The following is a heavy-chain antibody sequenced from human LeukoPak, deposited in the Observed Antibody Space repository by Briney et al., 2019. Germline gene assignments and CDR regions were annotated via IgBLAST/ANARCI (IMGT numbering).Heavy chain of an antibody. CDR3: AREIYSYGLPLFDY. CDR1: GFTFSSYA. CDR2: ISGSGGGT. Sequence: PGGSLRLSCAASGFTFSSYAMSWVRQAPGKGLEWVSTISGSGGGTYYADSVKGRFTISRDNSKNTLYLQMNSLRAEDTAVYYCAREIYSYGLPLFDYWGQGTLVTVSS. D-gene: IGHD5-18*01. V-gene: IGHV3-23*01. J-gene: IGHJ4*02.